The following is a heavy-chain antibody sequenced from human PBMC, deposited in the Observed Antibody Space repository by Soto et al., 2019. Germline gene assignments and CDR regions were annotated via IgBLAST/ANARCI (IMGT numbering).Heavy chain of an antibody. V-gene: IGHV3-74*01. Sequence: EVQLVESGGGLVQPGGSLTLSCAASGFEFRIFLMQWVRQAPGKGLEWVSRMNGDGSGVFYADSVKGRFTISRDNARNTLYLQLNSLRAEDTAVYYCVRDTVFWGQGTQVTVSS. J-gene: IGHJ4*02. CDR3: VRDTVF. CDR1: GFEFRIFL. CDR2: MNGDGSGV. D-gene: IGHD4-17*01.